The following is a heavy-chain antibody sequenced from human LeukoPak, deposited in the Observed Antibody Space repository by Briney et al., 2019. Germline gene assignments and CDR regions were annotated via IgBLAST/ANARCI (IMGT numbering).Heavy chain of an antibody. CDR1: GYTFTNYF. Sequence: ASVKVSFKTSGYTFTNYFIHWVRQAPGRGLEWMGWINPKSGVANYAQRFQGGVSMTRDTSIGTAYMELRRLTFDDTAVYYCASGSRVGGEKWSLGTTEVYFDYWGQGTLVTVSS. CDR3: ASGSRVGGEKWSLGTTEVYFDY. D-gene: IGHD3-16*01. V-gene: IGHV1-2*02. J-gene: IGHJ4*02. CDR2: INPKSGVA.